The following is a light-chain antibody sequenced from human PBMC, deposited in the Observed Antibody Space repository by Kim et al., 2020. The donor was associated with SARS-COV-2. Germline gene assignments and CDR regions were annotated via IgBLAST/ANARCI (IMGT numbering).Light chain of an antibody. CDR3: QQRSNRPLT. J-gene: IGKJ3*01. CDR1: QSVNSY. CDR2: DAS. Sequence: EIVLTQSPATLSLSPGERATLSCRASQSVNSYLAWYHQKPGQAPRLLIYDASNRATGIPARFSGSGSGTDFSLTISSLEPEDVAVYYCQQRSNRPLTFGRGTKVDL. V-gene: IGKV3-11*01.